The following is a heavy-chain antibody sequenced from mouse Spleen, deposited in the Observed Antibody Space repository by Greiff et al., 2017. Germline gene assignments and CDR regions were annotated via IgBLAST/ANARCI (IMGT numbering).Heavy chain of an antibody. CDR3: ARRDYGKTFDY. D-gene: IGHD2-1*01. V-gene: IGHV5-9-2*01. Sequence: EVQRVESGGGLVKPGGSLKLSCAASGFTFSSYGMSWVRQTPEKRLEWVATISGGGSYTYYPDSVKGRFTISRDNAKNNLYLQMSSLRSEDTALYYCARRDYGKTFDYWGQGTTLTVSS. CDR1: GFTFSSYG. CDR2: ISGGGSYT. J-gene: IGHJ2*01.